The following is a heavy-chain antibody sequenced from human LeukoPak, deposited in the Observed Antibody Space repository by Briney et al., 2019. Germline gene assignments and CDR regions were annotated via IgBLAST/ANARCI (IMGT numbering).Heavy chain of an antibody. Sequence: ASVKVSCKASGYTFTSYDFNWVRQATGKGLEWMGWMNPNSANTGYAQNFQGRVTMTRNTSISTAYMELSSLRSEDTAVYYCAIRFSRGSGSAIDYWGQGTLVTVSS. CDR1: GYTFTSYD. V-gene: IGHV1-8*01. CDR3: AIRFSRGSGSAIDY. D-gene: IGHD3-10*01. J-gene: IGHJ4*02. CDR2: MNPNSANT.